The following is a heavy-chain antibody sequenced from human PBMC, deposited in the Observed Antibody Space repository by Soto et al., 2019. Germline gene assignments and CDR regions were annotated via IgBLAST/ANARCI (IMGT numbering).Heavy chain of an antibody. J-gene: IGHJ4*02. V-gene: IGHV3-30*18. CDR3: AKDSCYCTHTRCPRLVVVFDS. Sequence: QVQLVESGGGVVQPGSSLRLSCAASGFTFRNYVMHWVRQAPGKGLEWVAVIGYDGSNIHYADSVKGRFTISRDNSKNTMYLQMNSLRAEDTAVYYCAKDSCYCTHTRCPRLVVVFDSWGQGSLVTVSS. CDR1: GFTFRNYV. D-gene: IGHD2-2*01. CDR2: IGYDGSNI.